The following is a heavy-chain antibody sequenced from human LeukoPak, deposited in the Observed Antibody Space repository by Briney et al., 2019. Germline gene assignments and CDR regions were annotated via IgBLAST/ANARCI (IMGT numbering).Heavy chain of an antibody. CDR2: IYRDGSS. CDR1: GFVVSDNY. D-gene: IGHD3-22*01. V-gene: IGHV3-53*01. J-gene: IGHJ2*01. Sequence: GGSLRLSCAASGFVVSDNYMSWVRQAPGKGLEWVSLIYRDGSSFYADSVKGRFTISRDNSKNTLYLQMDSLRVEDTAMYFCTREKSVIVPSSYYYFDVWGRGTLVTVAS. CDR3: TREKSVIVPSSYYYFDV.